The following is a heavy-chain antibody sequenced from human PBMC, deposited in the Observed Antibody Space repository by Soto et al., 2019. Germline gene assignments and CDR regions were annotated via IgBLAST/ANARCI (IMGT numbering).Heavy chain of an antibody. V-gene: IGHV1-69*13. D-gene: IGHD3-22*01. CDR2: IIPIFGTA. Sequence: ASVKVSCKASGGTFSSYAISWVRQAPGQGLGWMGGIIPIFGTANYAQKFQGRVTITADESTSTAYMELSSLRSEDTAVYYCAAGPSYDSSGYYPVEFDYWGQGTLVTVSS. CDR1: GGTFSSYA. J-gene: IGHJ4*02. CDR3: AAGPSYDSSGYYPVEFDY.